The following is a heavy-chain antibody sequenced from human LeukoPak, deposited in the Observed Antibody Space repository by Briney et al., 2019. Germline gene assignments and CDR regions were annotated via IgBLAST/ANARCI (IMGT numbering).Heavy chain of an antibody. CDR1: GFTVSSNY. CDR2: IYSGGST. V-gene: IGHV3-66*01. D-gene: IGHD3-22*01. CDR3: ARDRWLLRAFDY. Sequence: PGGSLRLSCAASGFTVSSNYMSWVRQAPGKGLEWVSVIYSGGSTYYADSVKGRFTISRDNAKNSLYLQMNSLRAEDTAVYYCARDRWLLRAFDYWGQGTLVTVSS. J-gene: IGHJ4*02.